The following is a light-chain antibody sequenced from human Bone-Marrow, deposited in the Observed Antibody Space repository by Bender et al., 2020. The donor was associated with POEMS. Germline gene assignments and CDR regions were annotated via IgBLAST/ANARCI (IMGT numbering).Light chain of an antibody. CDR3: QSYDSSLNVV. V-gene: IGLV1-40*01. CDR1: SSNIGAGYG. J-gene: IGLJ2*01. CDR2: INT. Sequence: QSVVTQPPSLSEAPRQRVTISCSGSSSNIGAGYGVNWYQQLPGTAPKLLIYINTNRPSGVPDRFSGSKSGTSASLAITGLQTEDEADYYCQSYDSSLNVVFGGGTKLTVL.